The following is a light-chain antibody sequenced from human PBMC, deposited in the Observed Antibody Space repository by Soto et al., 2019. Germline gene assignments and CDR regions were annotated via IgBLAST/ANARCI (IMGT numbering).Light chain of an antibody. V-gene: IGKV1-12*01. CDR2: AAS. J-gene: IGKJ4*01. CDR1: QDISSW. Sequence: DIQMTQSPSSVSASVGDRVTITCRASQDISSWLAWCQQKPGKAHKILIYAASSLHIGVPSRFIGSGSATDFTLTINSLQPEDFATYYCQQGNSFPLTFGGGTKVEIK. CDR3: QQGNSFPLT.